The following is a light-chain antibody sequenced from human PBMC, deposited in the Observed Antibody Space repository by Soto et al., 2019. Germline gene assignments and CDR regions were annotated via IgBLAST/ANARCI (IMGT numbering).Light chain of an antibody. CDR1: SSNIGAGFD. Sequence: QSVLTQPPSVSGAPGQRVTISCTGSSSNIGAGFDVHWYQQVPGRAPKVVIYGNSNRPSGVPDRFSGSKSGTSASLAITGLQAEDEADYYCQSYDSSLSGHVFGTGTKVTVL. CDR3: QSYDSSLSGHV. V-gene: IGLV1-40*01. J-gene: IGLJ1*01. CDR2: GNS.